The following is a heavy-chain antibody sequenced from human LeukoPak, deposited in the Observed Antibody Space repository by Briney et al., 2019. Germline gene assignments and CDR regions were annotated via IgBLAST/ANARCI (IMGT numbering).Heavy chain of an antibody. V-gene: IGHV4-31*03. D-gene: IGHD6-19*01. CDR3: ARLSGGPYSSGWLDY. J-gene: IGHJ4*02. CDR2: IYYSGST. Sequence: SETLSLTCTVSGGSISSGGYYWSWIRQHPGKGLEWIGYIYYSGSTYYNPSLKSRVTISVDTSKNQFSLKLSSVTAADTAVYYCARLSGGPYSSGWLDYWGQGTLVTVSS. CDR1: GGSISSGGYY.